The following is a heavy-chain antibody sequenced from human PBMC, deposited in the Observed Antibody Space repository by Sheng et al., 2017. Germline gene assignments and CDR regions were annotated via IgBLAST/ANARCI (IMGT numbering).Heavy chain of an antibody. J-gene: IGHJ6*02. CDR1: GFTFTSSA. CDR2: IVVGSGNT. V-gene: IGHV1-58*03. Sequence: QMQLVQSGPEVKKPGTSVKVSCKASGFTFTSSAVQWVRQARGQRLEWIGWIVVGSGNTNYAQKFQERVTITRDMSTSTAYMELSSLRSEDTAVYYCAADKQWLGKYYYYYGMDVWGQGTTVTVSS. D-gene: IGHD6-19*01. CDR3: AADKQWLGKYYYYYGMDV.